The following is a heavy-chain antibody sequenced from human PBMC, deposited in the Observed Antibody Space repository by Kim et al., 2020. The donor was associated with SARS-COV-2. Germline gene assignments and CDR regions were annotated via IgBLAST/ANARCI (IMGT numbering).Heavy chain of an antibody. V-gene: IGHV1-46*01. CDR3: ARVIQYSSSFGY. Sequence: SYAQKFQGRVTMTRDTSTSTVYMELSSLRSEDTAVYYCARVIQYSSSFGYWGQGTLVTVSS. D-gene: IGHD6-6*01. J-gene: IGHJ4*02.